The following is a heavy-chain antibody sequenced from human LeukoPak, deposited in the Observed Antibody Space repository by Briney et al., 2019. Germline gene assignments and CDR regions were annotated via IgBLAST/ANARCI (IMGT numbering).Heavy chain of an antibody. CDR1: GFTFSSYW. V-gene: IGHV3-30*02. CDR3: AKDGRQRKTYFYASGSANAFDI. CDR2: TRYDGSNK. J-gene: IGHJ3*02. D-gene: IGHD3-10*01. Sequence: PGGSLRLSCAASGFTFSSYWMSWVRQAPGKGLEWMAFTRYDGSNKYYADSVKGRFTISRDTSKNTLSLHMNSLRAEDTAVYYCAKDGRQRKTYFYASGSANAFDIWGQGTMVTVSS.